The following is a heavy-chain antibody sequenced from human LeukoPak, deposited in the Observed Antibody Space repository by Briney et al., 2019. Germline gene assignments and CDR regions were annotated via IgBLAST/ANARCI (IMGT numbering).Heavy chain of an antibody. CDR1: GGSISSYY. CDR3: ARRGPRRYYFDY. CDR2: IYYSGST. D-gene: IGHD2-21*01. Sequence: PSETLFLTCTVPGGSISSYYWSWIRQPPGKGLEWIGYIYYSGSTNYNPSLKSRVTISVDTSKNQFSLKLSSVTAADTAVYYCARRGPRRYYFDYGGQGTLVTVSS. J-gene: IGHJ4*02. V-gene: IGHV4-59*01.